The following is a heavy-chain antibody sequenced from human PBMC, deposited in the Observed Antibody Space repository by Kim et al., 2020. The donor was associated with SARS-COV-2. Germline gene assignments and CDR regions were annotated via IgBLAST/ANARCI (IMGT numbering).Heavy chain of an antibody. Sequence: SETLSLTCTISGGSTNDYYWSWLRQPPGEGLEWIGYIYYNGNTYHNGNTNYNPSLKSRVTISRDTSKEKFSLTVTSVTAADTAIYFCARGGEGYDPRIGGYFPFYFHYWGRGILVTVSS. CDR1: GGSTNDYY. V-gene: IGHV4-59*01. CDR2: IYYNGNTYHNGNT. CDR3: ARGGEGYDPRIGGYFPFYFHY. D-gene: IGHD3-22*01. J-gene: IGHJ4*02.